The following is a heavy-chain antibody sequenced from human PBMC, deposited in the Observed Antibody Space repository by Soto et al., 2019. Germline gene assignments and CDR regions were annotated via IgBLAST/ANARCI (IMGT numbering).Heavy chain of an antibody. V-gene: IGHV3-13*01. CDR2: ITTAGDT. J-gene: IGHJ6*02. Sequence: GSLRLSCAASGFTFSNYDMHWVRQVTGKGLEWVSGITTAGDTYYPGSVKGRFTISREKAKNSLYLQMNSLSAGDTAVYYCARELHGGSYGMDVWGQGTTVNVSS. CDR1: GFTFSNYD. CDR3: ARELHGGSYGMDV.